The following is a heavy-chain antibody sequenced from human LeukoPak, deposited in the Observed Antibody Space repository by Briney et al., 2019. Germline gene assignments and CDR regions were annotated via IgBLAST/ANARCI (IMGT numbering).Heavy chain of an antibody. CDR3: AKDSITIFWQDMDV. CDR1: GFTFSSYS. D-gene: IGHD3-9*01. J-gene: IGHJ6*03. Sequence: GGSLRLSCAASGFTFSSYSMNWVRQAPGKGLEWVSSISSSSSYIYYADSVKGRFTISRDNSKNTLYLQMNSLRAEDTAVYYCAKDSITIFWQDMDVWGKGTTVTISS. V-gene: IGHV3-21*01. CDR2: ISSSSSYI.